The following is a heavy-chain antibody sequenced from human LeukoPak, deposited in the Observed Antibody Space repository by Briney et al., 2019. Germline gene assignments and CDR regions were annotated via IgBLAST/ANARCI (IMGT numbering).Heavy chain of an antibody. CDR2: IRHHGGNV. V-gene: IGHV3-30*02. CDR1: GFTFSNYG. CDR3: ARDKGDYFDY. Sequence: PGGSLRLSCGASGFTFSNYGMHWVRQAPGKGLEWVAFIRHHGGNVYYADSVKGRFTISRDNAKNSPYLQMNSLRAEDTAVYYCARDKGDYFDYWGQGTLVTVSS. J-gene: IGHJ4*02.